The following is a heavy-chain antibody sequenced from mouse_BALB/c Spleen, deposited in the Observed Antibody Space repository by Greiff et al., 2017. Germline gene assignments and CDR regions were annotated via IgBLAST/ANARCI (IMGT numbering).Heavy chain of an antibody. Sequence: VQLKESGGGLVQPGGSLKLSCAASGFTFSSYGMSWVRQTPDKRLELVATINSNGGSTYYPDSVKGRFTISRDNAKNTLYLQMSSLKSEDTAMYYCARGTRGFAYWGQGTLVTVSA. J-gene: IGHJ3*01. CDR2: INSNGGST. V-gene: IGHV5-6-3*01. CDR3: ARGTRGFAY. CDR1: GFTFSSYG. D-gene: IGHD3-3*01.